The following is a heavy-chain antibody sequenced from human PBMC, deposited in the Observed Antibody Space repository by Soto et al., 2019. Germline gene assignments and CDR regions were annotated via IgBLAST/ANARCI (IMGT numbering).Heavy chain of an antibody. CDR1: GFTFSSYA. J-gene: IGHJ2*01. CDR3: ARPLWRNDYNWGYFDL. D-gene: IGHD4-4*01. V-gene: IGHV3-30-3*01. Sequence: QVQLVESGGGVVQPGRSLRLSCAASGFTFSSYAMHWVRQAPGKGLEWVAVISYDGSNKYYADSVKGRFTISRDNSKNTRYLQMNSLIAEDTAVYYCARPLWRNDYNWGYFDLWGRGTLVTVSS. CDR2: ISYDGSNK.